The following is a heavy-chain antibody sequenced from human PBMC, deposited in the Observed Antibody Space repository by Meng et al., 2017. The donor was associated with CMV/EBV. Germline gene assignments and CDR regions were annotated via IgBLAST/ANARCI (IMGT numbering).Heavy chain of an antibody. CDR3: ARGRTTVTTQTGNDY. CDR1: GFTFDDYG. V-gene: IGHV3-20*04. J-gene: IGHJ4*03. Sequence: GESLKISCAASGFTFDDYGMSWVRQAPGKGLEWVSGINWNGGSTGYADSVKGRFTISRDNAKNSLYLQMNSLRAEDTALYYCARGRTTVTTQTGNDYWGQGTTVTSPQ. CDR2: INWNGGST. D-gene: IGHD4-17*01.